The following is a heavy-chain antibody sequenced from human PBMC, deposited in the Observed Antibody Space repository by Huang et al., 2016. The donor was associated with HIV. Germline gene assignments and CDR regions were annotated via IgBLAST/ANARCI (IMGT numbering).Heavy chain of an antibody. CDR3: ARSAYGDLDY. Sequence: QVHLVQSGAEVKKPGASVKVSCKASGYTFTNYDINWVRQAPGRGLEWMGWMNQNTANTGCAQSFQGRDTMTRKTSITTAYMELTSLTSEDTAVYYCARSAYGDLDYWGLGTLVIVSS. V-gene: IGHV1-8*02. CDR1: GYTFTNYD. J-gene: IGHJ4*02. CDR2: MNQNTANT. D-gene: IGHD4-17*01.